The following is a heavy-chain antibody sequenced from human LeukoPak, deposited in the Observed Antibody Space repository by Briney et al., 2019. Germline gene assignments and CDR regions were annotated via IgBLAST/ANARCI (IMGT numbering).Heavy chain of an antibody. D-gene: IGHD4/OR15-4a*01. CDR1: GYSFINYW. CDR3: ARLNGANSIPLDY. J-gene: IGHJ4*02. CDR2: IYPGDSDT. Sequence: GESLKISCQGSGYSFINYWIGWVRQMPGRGLEWLGIIYPGDSDTKYSPSFQGQVTISADKSISTAYLQWSSLKASDTAMYYCARLNGANSIPLDYWGQGTLVTVSS. V-gene: IGHV5-51*01.